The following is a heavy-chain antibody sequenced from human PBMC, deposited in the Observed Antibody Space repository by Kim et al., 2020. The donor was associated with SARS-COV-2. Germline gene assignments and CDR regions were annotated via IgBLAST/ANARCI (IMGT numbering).Heavy chain of an antibody. J-gene: IGHJ4*02. Sequence: AQKFQGRVTMTRDTSISTAYMELSRLRSDDTAVYYCARDHNIVGATGPGYWGQGTLVTVSS. V-gene: IGHV1-2*02. CDR3: ARDHNIVGATGPGY. D-gene: IGHD1-26*01.